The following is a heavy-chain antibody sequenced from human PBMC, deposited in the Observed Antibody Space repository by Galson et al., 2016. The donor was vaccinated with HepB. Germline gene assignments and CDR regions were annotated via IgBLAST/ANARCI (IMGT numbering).Heavy chain of an antibody. V-gene: IGHV1-3*04. CDR3: TRNAGGYNFGD. Sequence: SVKVSCKASGYTFTSYSVHWVRQAPGQSLEWMGWINTDNGNTKYSQKFQGRVTITRDTSANIAYMELSNLISEDTAVYYCTRNAGGYNFGDWGQGTLATVS. CDR2: INTDNGNT. CDR1: GYTFTSYS. J-gene: IGHJ4*02. D-gene: IGHD5-24*01.